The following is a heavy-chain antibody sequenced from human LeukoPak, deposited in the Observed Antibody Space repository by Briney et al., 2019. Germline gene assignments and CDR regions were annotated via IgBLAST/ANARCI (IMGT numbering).Heavy chain of an antibody. J-gene: IGHJ4*02. D-gene: IGHD2-8*01. CDR3: ARPIHCTSGVCYDY. V-gene: IGHV5-51*01. CDR2: IYPVDSST. Sequence: GESLKISCKGSGYSFTTYWIGWVRQMPGKGLEWMGIIYPVDSSTRISPSFEGQVTISADKSTATAYLQWSSLKASDTAMYYCARPIHCTSGVCYDYRGQGTLVTVSS. CDR1: GYSFTTYW.